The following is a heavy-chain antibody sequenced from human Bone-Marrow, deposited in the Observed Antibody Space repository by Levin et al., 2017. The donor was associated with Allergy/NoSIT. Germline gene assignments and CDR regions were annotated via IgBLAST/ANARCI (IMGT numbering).Heavy chain of an antibody. Sequence: SQTLSLTCGVSGGSFRGYFWTWTRPAPGKGLEWIGDIIDSGATNSNPSLRSRLTMSVDTSKKQFPLSLTSVTAADTAVYYCAVVRSGYFPYWYFDRWGRGTLVTVSS. CDR2: IIDSGAT. J-gene: IGHJ2*01. D-gene: IGHD5-18*01. CDR3: AVVRSGYFPYWYFDR. V-gene: IGHV4-34*12. CDR1: GGSFRGYF.